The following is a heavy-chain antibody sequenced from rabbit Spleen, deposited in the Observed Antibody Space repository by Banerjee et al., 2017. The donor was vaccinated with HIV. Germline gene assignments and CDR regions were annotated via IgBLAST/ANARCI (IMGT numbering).Heavy chain of an antibody. CDR1: GLSFSNTYW. J-gene: IGHJ4*01. D-gene: IGHD6-1*01. CDR3: ARIDGAVYGYWDL. V-gene: IGHV1S45*01. CDR2: INAVTGNA. Sequence: QEQLVESGGGLVQHEGFLTLTCTASGLSFSNTYWICWVRQAPGKGLEWIACINAVTGNAFYASWPKGRFTFSKTSSTTVTLQMTSLTDADTASYFCARIDGAVYGYWDLWCQGSLVTVS.